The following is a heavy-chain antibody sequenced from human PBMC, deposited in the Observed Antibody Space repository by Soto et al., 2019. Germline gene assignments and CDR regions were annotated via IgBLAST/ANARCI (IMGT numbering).Heavy chain of an antibody. J-gene: IGHJ5*02. D-gene: IGHD3-16*01. CDR3: ARIVMRGGVIVGFDP. V-gene: IGHV4-4*02. CDR1: GGSISSSNW. CDR2: IYHSGST. Sequence: SETLSLTCAVSGGSISSSNWWSWVRQPPGKGLEWIGEIYHSGSTNYNPSLKSRVTISVDKSKNQFSLKLSSVTAADTGIYYCARIVMRGGVIVGFDPWGQGTRVTVSS.